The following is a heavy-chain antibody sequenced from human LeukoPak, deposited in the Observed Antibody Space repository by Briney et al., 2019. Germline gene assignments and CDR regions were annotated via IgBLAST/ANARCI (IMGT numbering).Heavy chain of an antibody. Sequence: TPSETLSLTCTVSGGSISRNYWNWIRQPPGKGLEWIGYIYYTGSTKYNPSLESRVTVSVDTSKNQFSLKLSSVSAADTAVYYCARGFYDSAGYSTPFDSWGQGIPVAVSS. CDR1: GGSISRNY. CDR2: IYYTGST. D-gene: IGHD3-22*01. CDR3: ARGFYDSAGYSTPFDS. J-gene: IGHJ4*02. V-gene: IGHV4-59*01.